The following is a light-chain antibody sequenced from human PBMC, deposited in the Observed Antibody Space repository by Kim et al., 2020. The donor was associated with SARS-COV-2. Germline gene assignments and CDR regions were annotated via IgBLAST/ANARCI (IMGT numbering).Light chain of an antibody. CDR2: YDS. J-gene: IGLJ2*01. Sequence: VAPGKAARITWGGKNIGRKSIHWYQHKPGQAPVLVIYYDSDRPPGVSERFSASNSGNTATLAISSVEPGDEADYYCQVWENTLRTFGGGTQLTVL. CDR3: QVWENTLRT. V-gene: IGLV3-21*01. CDR1: NIGRKS.